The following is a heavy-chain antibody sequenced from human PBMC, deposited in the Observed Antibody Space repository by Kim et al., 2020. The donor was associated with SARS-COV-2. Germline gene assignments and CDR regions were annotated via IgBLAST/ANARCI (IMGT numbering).Heavy chain of an antibody. J-gene: IGHJ6*02. V-gene: IGHV6-1*01. CDR3: ARDITMVRGLGGMDV. D-gene: IGHD3-10*01. Sequence: VSVKSRITINPDTSKNQFSLQLNSVTPEDTAVYYCARDITMVRGLGGMDVWGQGTTVTVSS.